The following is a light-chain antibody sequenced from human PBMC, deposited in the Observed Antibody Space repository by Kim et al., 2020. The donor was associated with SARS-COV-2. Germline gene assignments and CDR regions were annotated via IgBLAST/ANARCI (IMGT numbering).Light chain of an antibody. CDR2: QDS. J-gene: IGLJ2*01. CDR1: KLGDKY. CDR3: QAWDSSTAVV. Sequence: VSPGQTASITCSGDKLGDKYACWYQQKPGQSPVLVIYQDSKRPSGIPERFSGSNSGNTATLTISGTHAMDEADYYCQAWDSSTAVVFGGGTQLTVL. V-gene: IGLV3-1*01.